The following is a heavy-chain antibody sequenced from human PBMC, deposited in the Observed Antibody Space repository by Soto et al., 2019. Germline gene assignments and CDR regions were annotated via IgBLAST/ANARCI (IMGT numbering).Heavy chain of an antibody. V-gene: IGHV4-34*01. D-gene: IGHD3-10*01. CDR3: ARGGHPGVMDV. Sequence: SETLSLTCAVYGGSFSGYYWSWIRQPPGKGLEWIGEINHSGSTNYNPSLKSRVTISVDTSKNQFSLKLSSVTAADTAVYYCARGGHPGVMDVWGQGTTVTVSS. J-gene: IGHJ6*02. CDR2: INHSGST. CDR1: GGSFSGYY.